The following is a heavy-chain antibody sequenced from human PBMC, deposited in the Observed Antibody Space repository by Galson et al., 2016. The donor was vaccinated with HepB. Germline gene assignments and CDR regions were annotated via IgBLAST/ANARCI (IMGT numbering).Heavy chain of an antibody. CDR3: ARGSGSGSSRFRFYFYMDM. J-gene: IGHJ6*03. V-gene: IGHV3-30*03. Sequence: SLRLSCAASGFSFSNYGMHWVRQAPGKGLEWVAVMSYAGSNEYYADSVKGRFPISRDNSKNTLYLQRNSLRAEDTAVYYCARGSGSGSSRFRFYFYMDMWGKGTTVTVSS. CDR1: GFSFSNYG. CDR2: MSYAGSNE. D-gene: IGHD3-10*01.